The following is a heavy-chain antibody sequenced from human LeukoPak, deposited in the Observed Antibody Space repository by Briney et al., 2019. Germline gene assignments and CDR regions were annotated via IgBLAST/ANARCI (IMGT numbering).Heavy chain of an antibody. CDR3: AREPRPRGGWFVSD. CDR1: GYTFTGYY. V-gene: IGHV1-2*02. J-gene: IGHJ4*02. CDR2: INPNSAGT. D-gene: IGHD6-19*01. Sequence: ASVKVSCKASGYTFTGYYMHWVRQAPGQGLEWMGWINPNSAGTNYAQNLQGRVTMTRDTSINTAYMELSRLKSDDTAIYYCAREPRPRGGWFVSDWGQGILVTVSS.